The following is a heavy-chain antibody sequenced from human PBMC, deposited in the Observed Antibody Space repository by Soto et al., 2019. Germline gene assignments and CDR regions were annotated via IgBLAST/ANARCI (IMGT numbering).Heavy chain of an antibody. V-gene: IGHV1-69*01. CDR2: FIAVFGRV. CDR1: GGTFSSRA. CDR3: ANSRGGTFLGYHGMDI. Sequence: QVQLVQSGPEVKKTGTSVKVSCKASGGTFSSRAISWVRQAPGQGLEWMGGFIAVFGRVNYAEKFQDRVTITADESTGTVYMELSSLRSEDTALYYCANSRGGTFLGYHGMDIWGQGTTVSVSS. J-gene: IGHJ6*02. D-gene: IGHD3-16*01.